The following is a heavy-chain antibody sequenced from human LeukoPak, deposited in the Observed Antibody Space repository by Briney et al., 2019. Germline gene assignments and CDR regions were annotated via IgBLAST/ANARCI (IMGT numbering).Heavy chain of an antibody. V-gene: IGHV4-34*01. CDR3: ARQEPGY. CDR2: INHSGST. J-gene: IGHJ4*02. D-gene: IGHD1-26*01. Sequence: SETLSLTCTVSGGSISSYYWSWIRQPPGKGLEWIGEINHSGSTNYNPSLKSRVTISVDTSKNQFSLKLSSVTAADTAVYYCARQEPGYWGQGTLVTVSS. CDR1: GGSISSYY.